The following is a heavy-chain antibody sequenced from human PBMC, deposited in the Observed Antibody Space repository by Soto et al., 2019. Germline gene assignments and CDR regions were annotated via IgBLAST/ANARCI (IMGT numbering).Heavy chain of an antibody. D-gene: IGHD5-12*01. CDR3: ASGEGQNGHDTRFDH. J-gene: IGHJ4*02. V-gene: IGHV3-30*03. CDR2: ISYNGIDK. CDR1: GVTFTNHG. Sequence: QMHLVEAGGGLVQPAMSLRLSCAVSGVTFTNHGIHWVRQAPGKGVEWVADISYNGIDKWYVDSVKGRFTISRDNFGDKAYLQMNGLRPEDTAVYYCASGEGQNGHDTRFDHWGQVTLVTVSS.